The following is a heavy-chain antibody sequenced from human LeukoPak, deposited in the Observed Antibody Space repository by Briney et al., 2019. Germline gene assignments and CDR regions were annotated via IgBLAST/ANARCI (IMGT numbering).Heavy chain of an antibody. Sequence: SETLSLTCAVYGGSFSGYYWSWIRQPPGKGLEWIGEINHSGSTNYNPSLKSRVTISVDTSKNQFSLKLSSVTAADTAVYYCARDYYGDYSRPLLPGAYGNWFDPWGQGTLVTVSS. CDR1: GGSFSGYY. J-gene: IGHJ5*02. CDR3: ARDYYGDYSRPLLPGAYGNWFDP. D-gene: IGHD4-17*01. V-gene: IGHV4-34*01. CDR2: INHSGST.